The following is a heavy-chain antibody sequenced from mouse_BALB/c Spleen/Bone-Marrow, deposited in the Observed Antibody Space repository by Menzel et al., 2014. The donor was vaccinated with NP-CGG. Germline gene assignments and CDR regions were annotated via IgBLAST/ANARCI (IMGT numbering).Heavy chain of an antibody. CDR1: GFNIXDTY. J-gene: IGHJ4*01. D-gene: IGHD1-1*01. CDR3: ALLLRYYAMDY. V-gene: IGHV14-3*02. Sequence: VQLQQSGAELVKPGASVKLSCTASGFNIXDTYMHWVKQRPEQGLEWIGRIDPANGNTTYDPKFQGKATITADTSSNTAYLQLSSLTSEDTAVYYCALLLRYYAMDYWGQGTSVTVSS. CDR2: IDPANGNT.